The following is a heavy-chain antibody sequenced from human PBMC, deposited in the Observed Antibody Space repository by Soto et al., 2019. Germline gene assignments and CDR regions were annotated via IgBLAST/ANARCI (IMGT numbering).Heavy chain of an antibody. CDR3: VRARGGEYFGEQLS. V-gene: IGHV3-13*04. CDR2: IGTAADT. J-gene: IGHJ4*02. D-gene: IGHD3-10*01. Sequence: GKGLEWVSAIGTAADTYYPGSLQGRFIISRENAKNSLYIHMNSLRAGDTAMYYCVRARGGEYFGEQLSWGQGTLVTVSS.